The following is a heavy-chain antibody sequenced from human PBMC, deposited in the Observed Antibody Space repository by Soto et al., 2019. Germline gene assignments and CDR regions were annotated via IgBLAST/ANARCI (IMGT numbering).Heavy chain of an antibody. Sequence: QVQLVQSGAEVREPGASVKVSCKASGYSFTRLDINWVRQTAGQGLEWMGWMEPSTGRTGYAQKFQGRVTMTRDTSINTAYMELTTLTSDDTAFYHCARGVSGGVDYWGPGTLVIVSS. CDR3: ARGVSGGVDY. J-gene: IGHJ4*02. V-gene: IGHV1-8*01. D-gene: IGHD3-16*01. CDR2: MEPSTGRT. CDR1: GYSFTRLD.